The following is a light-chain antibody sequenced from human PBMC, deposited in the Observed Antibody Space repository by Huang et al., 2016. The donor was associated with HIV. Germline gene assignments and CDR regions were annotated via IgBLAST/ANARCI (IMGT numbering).Light chain of an antibody. CDR2: ATS. V-gene: IGKV3-15*01. CDR3: QQYESWPPLT. J-gene: IGKJ4*01. CDR1: QSVRDK. Sequence: EIVMTQSPDTLSVSPGGRATLSCRASQSVRDKLAWYQQKPGQAPRLLLHATSTRGACVPARFGCRGSWRECTLTISSLQSEDCGVYYCQQYESWPPLTFGGGTKVEIK.